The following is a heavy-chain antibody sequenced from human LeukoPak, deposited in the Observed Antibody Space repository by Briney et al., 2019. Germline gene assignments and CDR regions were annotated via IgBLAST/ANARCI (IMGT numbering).Heavy chain of an antibody. D-gene: IGHD6-19*01. V-gene: IGHV3-48*03. CDR2: IGSSGSTI. Sequence: GGSLRLSCAASGFTFRSYEMNWVRQAPGKGREWVSYIGSSGSTIYYADSVKGRFTISRDNAKNSLYLQMNSLRAEDTAVYYCAGYSSGSGYWGQGTLVTVSS. J-gene: IGHJ4*02. CDR1: GFTFRSYE. CDR3: AGYSSGSGY.